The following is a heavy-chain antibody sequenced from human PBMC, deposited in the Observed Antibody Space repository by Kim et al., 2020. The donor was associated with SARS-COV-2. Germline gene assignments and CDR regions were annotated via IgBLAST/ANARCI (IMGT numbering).Heavy chain of an antibody. CDR3: TALVHVSTCYCSG. D-gene: IGHD2-15*01. CDR1: GLTFSNYY. V-gene: IGHV3-53*01. Sequence: GGSLRLSCAASGLTFSNYYMSWVRQAPGKGLEWVSFISSGSSSNYPDYVMGGFTITWSNTANNLYHLINNILGDDTTMYYYTALVHVSTCYCSGWCHGT. CDR2: ISSGSSS. J-gene: IGHJ1*01.